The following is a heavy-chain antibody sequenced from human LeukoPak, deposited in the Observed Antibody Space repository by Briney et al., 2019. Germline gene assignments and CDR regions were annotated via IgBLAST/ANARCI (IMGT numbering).Heavy chain of an antibody. D-gene: IGHD1-26*01. CDR2: ITGGGDST. V-gene: IGHV3-23*01. CDR1: GFTFSNYA. Sequence: GGSLSLSCAASGFTFSNYAMSWVRQAPGKGLEWVSSITGGGDSTYYADSVKGRFTISRDISKNTLFLQMNSLRAEDTAVYYCAKAGWAGPPPPWFDPWGQGTLVTVSS. CDR3: AKAGWAGPPPPWFDP. J-gene: IGHJ5*02.